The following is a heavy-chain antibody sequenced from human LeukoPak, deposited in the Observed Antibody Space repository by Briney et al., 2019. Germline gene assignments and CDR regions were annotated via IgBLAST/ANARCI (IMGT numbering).Heavy chain of an antibody. V-gene: IGHV3-23*01. Sequence: GGSLRLSCAASGFTFSSYAMSWVRQAPGKGLEWVSAISGSGGSTYYADSVKGRFTISRDNSKNTLYLQMNSLRAEDTAVYYCAKDLYSGSYSDLDYWGQGTLVTVSS. CDR3: AKDLYSGSYSDLDY. CDR1: GFTFSSYA. J-gene: IGHJ4*02. D-gene: IGHD1-26*01. CDR2: ISGSGGST.